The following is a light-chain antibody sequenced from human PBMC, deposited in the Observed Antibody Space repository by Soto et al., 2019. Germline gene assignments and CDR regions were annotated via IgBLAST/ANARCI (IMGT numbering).Light chain of an antibody. CDR1: QSVSGN. V-gene: IGKV3-15*01. Sequence: EIVMTQSPVTLSVSPGERATLSCRASQSVSGNLAWYQQKPGQAPRLLIYGASTRATGITARFSGSGSGTEFTLTISSLQSEDFEAYYCQQYNKWPFTFGGGTKVDIK. CDR2: GAS. CDR3: QQYNKWPFT. J-gene: IGKJ4*01.